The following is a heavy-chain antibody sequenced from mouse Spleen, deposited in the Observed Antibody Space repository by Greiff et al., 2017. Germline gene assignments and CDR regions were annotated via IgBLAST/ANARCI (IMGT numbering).Heavy chain of an antibody. J-gene: IGHJ2*01. V-gene: IGHV5-17*01. CDR1: GFTFSDYG. D-gene: IGHD1-1*01. CDR3: ARDYGSSYRYFDY. CDR2: ISSGSSTI. Sequence: DVKLVESGGGLVKPGGSLKLSCAASGFTFSDYGMHWVRQAPEKGLEWVAYISSGSSTIYYADTVKGRFTISRDNAKNTLFLQMTSLRSEDTAMYYCARDYGSSYRYFDYWGQGTTLTVSS.